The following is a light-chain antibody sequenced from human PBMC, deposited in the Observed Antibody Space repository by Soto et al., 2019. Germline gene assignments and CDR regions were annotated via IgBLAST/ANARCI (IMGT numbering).Light chain of an antibody. CDR3: QQYYTTPLT. CDR1: QSVFYSSDNKNY. CDR2: WAS. V-gene: IGKV4-1*01. J-gene: IGKJ4*01. Sequence: DIVMTQSPDSVAVSLGERATLNCKSSQSVFYSSDNKNYLAWYQQKPGQPLQILIYWASTREFGVPDRFSGSGSWTDFTLTISSLQAEDVAVYYCQQYYTTPLTLGGGTKVEIK.